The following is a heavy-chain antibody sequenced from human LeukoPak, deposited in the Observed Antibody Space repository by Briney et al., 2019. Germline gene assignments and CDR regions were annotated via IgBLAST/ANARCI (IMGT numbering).Heavy chain of an antibody. CDR1: GFTFSSYS. J-gene: IGHJ3*02. D-gene: IGHD3-10*01. Sequence: GGSLRLSCAASGFTFSSYSMNWVRQAPGKGLEWVSGLSGSGDSTNYADSVKGRFTISRDNSKNTLYLQTSSLGAHDTAVYYCAKGTHYYGDVDAFDIWGQGTMVTVSS. V-gene: IGHV3-23*01. CDR2: LSGSGDST. CDR3: AKGTHYYGDVDAFDI.